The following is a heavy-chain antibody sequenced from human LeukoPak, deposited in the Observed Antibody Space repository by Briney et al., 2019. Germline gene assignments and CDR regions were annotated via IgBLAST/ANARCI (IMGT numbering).Heavy chain of an antibody. D-gene: IGHD6-6*01. CDR3: ARPDAGIAARPFDN. CDR1: GGSISTYY. V-gene: IGHV4-4*09. CDR2: IHASGPT. J-gene: IGHJ4*02. Sequence: SETLSLTCTVSGGSISTYYWSWIRRPPGKGLEWIAYIHASGPTNYNPSLKGRITISVDTSKNQFSLKLSSVTAADTAVYYCARPDAGIAARPFDNWGQGTLVTVSS.